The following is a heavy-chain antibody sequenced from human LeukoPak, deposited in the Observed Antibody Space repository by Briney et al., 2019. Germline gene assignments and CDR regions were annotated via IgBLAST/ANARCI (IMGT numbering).Heavy chain of an antibody. V-gene: IGHV3-23*01. CDR2: ISASTSGT. CDR3: ARADSSGWSNDY. J-gene: IGHJ4*02. Sequence: GGSLRLSCAASGFTFNSSPMTWVRQAPGKGLEWVSGISASTSGTYYADSVKGRFTISRDNSKDTVFLQMNSLRAEDTAVYYCARADSSGWSNDYWGQGTLVTVSS. D-gene: IGHD6-19*01. CDR1: GFTFNSSP.